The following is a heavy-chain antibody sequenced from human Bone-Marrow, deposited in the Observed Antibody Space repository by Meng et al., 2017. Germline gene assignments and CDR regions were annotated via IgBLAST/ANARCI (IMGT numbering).Heavy chain of an antibody. V-gene: IGHV3-9*03. Sequence: SLKISCAASGFTFDDYAMHWVRQAPGKGLEWVSGISWNSGSIGYADSVKGRFTISRDNAKNSLYLQMNSLRAEDMALYYCAKDYGQWLLDAFDIWGQGTMVTVSS. CDR1: GFTFDDYA. D-gene: IGHD6-19*01. CDR3: AKDYGQWLLDAFDI. CDR2: ISWNSGSI. J-gene: IGHJ3*02.